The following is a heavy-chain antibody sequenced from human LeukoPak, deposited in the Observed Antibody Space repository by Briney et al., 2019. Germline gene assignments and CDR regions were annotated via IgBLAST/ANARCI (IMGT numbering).Heavy chain of an antibody. CDR1: GFTFSSYS. V-gene: IGHV3-21*01. CDR3: ARGSYCSSTSCYTYNWFDP. CDR2: ISSSSSYI. J-gene: IGHJ5*02. D-gene: IGHD2-2*02. Sequence: GGSLRLSCAASGFTFSSYSMNWVRQAPGKGLEWVSSISSSSSYIYYADSVKGRFTISRDNAKNSLYLQMNSLRAEDTAVYYCARGSYCSSTSCYTYNWFDPWGQGTLVTVSS.